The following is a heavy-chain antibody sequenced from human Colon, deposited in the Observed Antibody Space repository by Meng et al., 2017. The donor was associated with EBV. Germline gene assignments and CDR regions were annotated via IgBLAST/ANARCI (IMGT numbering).Heavy chain of an antibody. D-gene: IGHD6-19*01. CDR3: ARVSSGWDYFDY. J-gene: IGHJ4*02. V-gene: IGHV4-31*03. CDR2: IYYSGSN. CDR1: GGSVSSGGYY. Sequence: QWQRQEAGPGLVKPSQTLSFTCTVSGGSVSSGGYYWTWIRQHPGKGLEWFGHIYYSGSNFYNPSLKRRVIISIDTSKNQFSLNLRSVTAADTAVYYCARVSSGWDYFDYWGQGTLVTVSS.